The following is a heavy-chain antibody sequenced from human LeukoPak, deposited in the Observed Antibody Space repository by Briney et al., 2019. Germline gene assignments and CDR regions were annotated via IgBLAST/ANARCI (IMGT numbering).Heavy chain of an antibody. J-gene: IGHJ6*03. CDR3: ARDGSGSYNYYYYYMDV. D-gene: IGHD3-10*01. CDR2: ISSSGSTI. V-gene: IGHV3-48*03. Sequence: GGSLRLSCAASGFTFSSYEMNWVRQAPGKGLEWVSYISSSGSTIYYADSVKGRFTISRDNAKNSLYLQMNSLRAEDTAVYYCARDGSGSYNYYYYYMDVWGKGTTVTISS. CDR1: GFTFSSYE.